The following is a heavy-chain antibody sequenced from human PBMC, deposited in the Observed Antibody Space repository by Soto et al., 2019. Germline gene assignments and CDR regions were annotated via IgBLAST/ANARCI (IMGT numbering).Heavy chain of an antibody. CDR3: ARATMIVVVIGY. J-gene: IGHJ4*01. D-gene: IGHD3-22*01. CDR1: GYTFTSYY. Sequence: ASVKVSCKASGYTFTSYYIHWVRQAPGQGLEWMGIINPNGVSTNYAQKFQGRVTMTRDTSTNTVYMELSNLSSEDTAVYNCARATMIVVVIGYWG. V-gene: IGHV1-46*01. CDR2: INPNGVST.